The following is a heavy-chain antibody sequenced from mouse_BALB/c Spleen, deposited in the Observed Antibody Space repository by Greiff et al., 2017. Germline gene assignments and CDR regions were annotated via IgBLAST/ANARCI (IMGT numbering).Heavy chain of an antibody. D-gene: IGHD4-1*01. V-gene: IGHV3-2*02. CDR2: ISYSGST. Sequence: EVQLQESGPGLVKPSQSLSLTCTVTGYSITSDYAWNWIRQFPGNKLEWMGYISYSGSTSYNPSLKSRISITRDTSKNQFFLQLNSVTTEDTATYYCAFGRGAMDYWGQGTSVTVSS. CDR1: GYSITSDYA. CDR3: AFGRGAMDY. J-gene: IGHJ4*01.